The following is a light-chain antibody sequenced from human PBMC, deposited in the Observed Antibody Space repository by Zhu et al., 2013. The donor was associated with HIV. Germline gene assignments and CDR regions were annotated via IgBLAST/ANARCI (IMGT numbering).Light chain of an antibody. CDR1: SSNIGSNIGNNH. CDR3: ASWDDSLSGVV. J-gene: IGLJ2*01. V-gene: IGLV1-51*01. Sequence: QSVLTQPPSVSAAPGQKVTISCSGSSSNIGSNIGNNHVSWYQQLPGTAPKLLIYDNNKRPSGIPDRFSGSKSGTSATLGISGVQSDDEADYYCASWDDSLSGVVFGGGTKLTVL. CDR2: DNN.